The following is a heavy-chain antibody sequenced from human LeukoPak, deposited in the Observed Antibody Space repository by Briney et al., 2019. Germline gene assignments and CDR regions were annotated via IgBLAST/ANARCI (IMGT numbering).Heavy chain of an antibody. CDR1: GFNFNNYA. J-gene: IGHJ3*02. CDR2: ISSNGSST. CDR3: GLAAYYYDSSGSDDAFDI. V-gene: IGHV3-64D*08. D-gene: IGHD3-22*01. Sequence: GGSLRLSCSASGFNFNNYAMNWVRQAPGKGLEYVSAISSNGSSTYYADSVKGRCTISRDNSKNTLYLQMSSLRAEDTAVYYCGLAAYYYDSSGSDDAFDIWGQGTMVIVSS.